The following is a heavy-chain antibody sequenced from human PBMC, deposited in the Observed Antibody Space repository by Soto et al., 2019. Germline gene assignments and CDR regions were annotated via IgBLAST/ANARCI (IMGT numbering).Heavy chain of an antibody. CDR1: GFTFSFYA. J-gene: IGHJ4*02. Sequence: QVQLVESGGDVVQPGRSLRLSCAASGFTFSFYAMHWVRQAPGKGLEWVAVISYNGRNKHYVDSVKGRLTISRDNSQDTLYLQMDSLRPDDTAVYYCARQAKIGDRSQFYFASWGQGTLVTVSS. D-gene: IGHD2-21*01. CDR3: ARQAKIGDRSQFYFAS. V-gene: IGHV3-30*04. CDR2: ISYNGRNK.